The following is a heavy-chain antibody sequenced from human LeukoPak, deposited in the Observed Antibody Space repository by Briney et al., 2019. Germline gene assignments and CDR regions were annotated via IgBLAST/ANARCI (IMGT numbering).Heavy chain of an antibody. CDR1: GSSISSAYF. CDR2: ISHSGSI. J-gene: IGHJ4*02. D-gene: IGHD2-21*02. CDR3: ARELSGGDYAY. Sequence: SATLSLTCAVSGSSISSAYFWGWIRQPPGKGLAWIGSISHSGSIFYSPSLKSRVTISIDTSKNQCSLKMTSVTAADTAVYYCARELSGGDYAYWGQGTLVTVSS. V-gene: IGHV4-38-2*02.